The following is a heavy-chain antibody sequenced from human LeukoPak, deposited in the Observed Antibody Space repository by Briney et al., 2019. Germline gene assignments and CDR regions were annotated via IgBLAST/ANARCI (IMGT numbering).Heavy chain of an antibody. V-gene: IGHV4-39*07. CDR3: ARVSAMGLSYYYYMDV. D-gene: IGHD5-18*01. CDR2: IYYSGST. J-gene: IGHJ6*03. Sequence: SETLSLTCTVSGGSISSSSYYWGWIRQPPGKGLEWIGSIYYSGSTYYNPSLKSRVTISVDTSKNQFSLKLSSVTAADTAVYYCARVSAMGLSYYYYMDVWGKGTTVTVSS. CDR1: GGSISSSSYY.